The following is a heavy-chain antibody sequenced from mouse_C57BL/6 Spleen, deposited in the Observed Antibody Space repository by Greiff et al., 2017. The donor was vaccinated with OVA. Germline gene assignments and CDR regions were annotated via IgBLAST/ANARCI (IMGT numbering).Heavy chain of an antibody. CDR3: ARAHYYVDY. D-gene: IGHD3-1*01. V-gene: IGHV5-17*01. J-gene: IGHJ2*01. Sequence: EVKLVESGGGLVKPGGSLKLSCAASGFTFSDYGMHWVRQAPEKGLEWVAYISSGSSTIYYADTVKGRFTISRDNAKNTLFLQMTSLGSEESAMYYCARAHYYVDYWGQGTTLTVSS. CDR1: GFTFSDYG. CDR2: ISSGSSTI.